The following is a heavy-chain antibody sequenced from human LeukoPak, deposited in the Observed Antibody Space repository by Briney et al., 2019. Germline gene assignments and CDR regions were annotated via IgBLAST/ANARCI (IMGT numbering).Heavy chain of an antibody. Sequence: AASVKVSCKASGYTFTGYYMHWVRQAPGQGLEWMGWINPNSGGTNYAQKFQGRVTMTRDTSISTAYMELSRLRSDDTAVYYCARDPGYCSGGSCFNWFDPWGQGTLVTVSS. CDR3: ARDPGYCSGGSCFNWFDP. V-gene: IGHV1-2*02. CDR1: GYTFTGYY. CDR2: INPNSGGT. D-gene: IGHD2-15*01. J-gene: IGHJ5*02.